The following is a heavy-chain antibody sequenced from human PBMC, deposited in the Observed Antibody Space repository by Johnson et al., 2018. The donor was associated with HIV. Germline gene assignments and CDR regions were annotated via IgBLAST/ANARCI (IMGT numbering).Heavy chain of an antibody. J-gene: IGHJ3*02. CDR2: IKQDGSEK. CDR1: GFTFSSYG. CDR3: ASRSYGYVRHAFDI. V-gene: IGHV3-7*01. Sequence: VQLVESGGGVVQPGGSLRLSCAASGFTFSSYGMHWVRQAPGKGLEWVANIKQDGSEKYYVDSVKGRFTISRDNAKNSLYLQMNSLRAEDTAVYYCASRSYGYVRHAFDIWGQGTMVTVSS. D-gene: IGHD5-18*01.